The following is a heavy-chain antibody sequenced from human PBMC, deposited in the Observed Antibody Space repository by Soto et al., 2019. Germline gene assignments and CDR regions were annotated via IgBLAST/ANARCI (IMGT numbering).Heavy chain of an antibody. J-gene: IGHJ4*02. CDR3: ARYSGKYQGPIDY. CDR2: ISYGGSNK. V-gene: IGHV3-30*03. Sequence: GGAPRPSCAAPWFPLGSFSMNWCPPAPGKGLEWLAVISYGGSNKHYADSVKGRFTVSRDNSKNTLYLQMNSLRAEDTAVYFCARYSGKYQGPIDYWGQGTLVTVSS. CDR1: WFPLGSFS. D-gene: IGHD1-26*01.